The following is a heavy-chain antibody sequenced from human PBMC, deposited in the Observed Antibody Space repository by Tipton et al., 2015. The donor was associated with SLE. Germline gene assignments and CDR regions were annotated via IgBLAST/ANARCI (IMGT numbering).Heavy chain of an antibody. CDR1: GFTFSSYG. Sequence: SLRLSCAASGFTFSSYGMHWVRQAPGKGLEWVAFIRYDGSNKYYADSVKGRFTISRDNSKNTLYLQMSILRPEDTAVYYCVKGRNYYYDSNDDAFDIWGQGTMVTVSS. CDR3: VKGRNYYYDSNDDAFDI. D-gene: IGHD3-22*01. V-gene: IGHV3-30*02. J-gene: IGHJ3*02. CDR2: IRYDGSNK.